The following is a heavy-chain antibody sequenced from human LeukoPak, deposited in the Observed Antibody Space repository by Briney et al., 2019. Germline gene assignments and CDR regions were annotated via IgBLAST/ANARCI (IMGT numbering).Heavy chain of an antibody. CDR3: VKGMDIVTTFDFDY. V-gene: IGHV3-23*01. Sequence: GGSLRLSCAASGFSFSSYAMSWVRQGPGKGLEWVSSISNNGGRTDYADSVKGRFTISRDNSKNTLYLQMNSLRAEDTAIYYCVKGMDIVTTFDFDYWGQGTLVTVSS. CDR2: ISNNGGRT. CDR1: GFSFSSYA. D-gene: IGHD5-12*01. J-gene: IGHJ4*02.